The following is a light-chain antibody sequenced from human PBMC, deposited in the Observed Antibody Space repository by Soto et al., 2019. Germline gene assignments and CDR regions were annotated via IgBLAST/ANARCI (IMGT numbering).Light chain of an antibody. CDR1: QGISNY. V-gene: IGKV1-16*02. CDR2: AAS. Sequence: DIQMTQSPSSLSASVGDRVTLTCRASQGISNYLAWFQQKPGKAPKSLIYAASDLQSGVPSKFSGSGSGTEFTLTISSLQPEDFATYYCQQYYAYPLTFGGGTRLEI. J-gene: IGKJ4*01. CDR3: QQYYAYPLT.